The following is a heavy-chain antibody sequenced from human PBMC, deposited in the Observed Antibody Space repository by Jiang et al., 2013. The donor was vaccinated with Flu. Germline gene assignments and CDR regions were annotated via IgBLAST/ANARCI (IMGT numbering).Heavy chain of an antibody. J-gene: IGHJ6*02. V-gene: IGHV4-34*01. Sequence: LLKPSETLSLTCAVYGGSFSGYYWSWIRQPPGKGLEWIGEINHSGSTNYNPSLKSRVTISVDTSKNQFSLKLSSVTAADTAVYYCARDVTTDYYYYYGMDVWGQGTTVTVSS. CDR2: INHSGST. CDR1: GGSFSGYY. CDR3: ARDVTTDYYYYYGMDV. D-gene: IGHD4-17*01.